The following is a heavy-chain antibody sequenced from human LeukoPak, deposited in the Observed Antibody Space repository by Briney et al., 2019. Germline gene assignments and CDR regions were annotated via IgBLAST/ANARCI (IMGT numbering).Heavy chain of an antibody. CDR2: ISSSSGSI. J-gene: IGHJ4*02. CDR3: ARDRQFDY. Sequence: GGSLRLSCAASGFTFSSFSMNWVRQAPGKGLEWVSSISSSSGSIYYADSLKGRFTISRDNAKNSLYLQMNSLRAEDTAVYYCARDRQFDYWGQGTLVTVSS. CDR1: GFTFSSFS. V-gene: IGHV3-21*01.